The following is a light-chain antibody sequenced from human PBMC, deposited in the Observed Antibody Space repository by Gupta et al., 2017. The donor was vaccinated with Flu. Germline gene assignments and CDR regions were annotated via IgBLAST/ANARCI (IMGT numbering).Light chain of an antibody. CDR1: KDITNH. CDR2: DAS. Sequence: DIQMTQSPSSLSASVGDRVTLSCQASKDITNHLNWYQQRPGTAPKLLIYDASNLETGVPLRFTGSGSGTQFTLTINGLQAEDIATYYCQQHDGLPRTFGQGTRLDIK. CDR3: QQHDGLPRT. J-gene: IGKJ5*01. V-gene: IGKV1-33*01.